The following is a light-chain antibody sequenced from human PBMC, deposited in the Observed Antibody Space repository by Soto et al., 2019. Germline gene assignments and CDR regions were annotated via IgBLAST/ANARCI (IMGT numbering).Light chain of an antibody. Sequence: DIQLTQSPSTLSASVGDRVTITCRASQSINIWLAWYQQKPGKAPKLLIYTASSLESGVPSRFSGSGSGTEFTLTISSLQPDDFATYYCQQYYSYPYTFGQGTKLEIK. CDR1: QSINIW. CDR2: TAS. CDR3: QQYYSYPYT. J-gene: IGKJ2*01. V-gene: IGKV1-5*03.